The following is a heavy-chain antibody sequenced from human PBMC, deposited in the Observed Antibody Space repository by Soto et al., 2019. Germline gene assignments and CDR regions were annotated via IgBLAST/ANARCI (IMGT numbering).Heavy chain of an antibody. CDR3: VKGWSEY. CDR1: GFTFSSSW. D-gene: IGHD2-15*01. J-gene: IGHJ4*02. Sequence: PGGSLRLSCVVSGFTFSSSWMHWVRQGPGKGLVWVSRMNPDGSAINYADSVKGRFTTSRDNAKNILYLQMNSLRAEDTALYYCVKGWSEYWGQGT. V-gene: IGHV3-74*01. CDR2: MNPDGSAI.